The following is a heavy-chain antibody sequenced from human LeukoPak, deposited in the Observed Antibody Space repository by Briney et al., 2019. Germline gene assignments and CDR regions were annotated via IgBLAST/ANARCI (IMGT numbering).Heavy chain of an antibody. CDR3: AGASMVRGVDY. D-gene: IGHD3-10*01. J-gene: IGHJ4*02. Sequence: PGRSLRLSCAASGFTFSSYAMHWVRQAPGKGLEWVAVISYDGSNKYYADSVKGRFTISRDNSKNTLYLQMNSLRAEDTAVYYCAGASMVRGVDYWGQGTLVTVSS. CDR2: ISYDGSNK. V-gene: IGHV3-30-3*01. CDR1: GFTFSSYA.